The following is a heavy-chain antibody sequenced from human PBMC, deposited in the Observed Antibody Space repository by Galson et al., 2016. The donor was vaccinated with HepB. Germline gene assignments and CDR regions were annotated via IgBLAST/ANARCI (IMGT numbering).Heavy chain of an antibody. CDR2: AYWDDDK. Sequence: PALVKPTQTLTLTCAFSGFSLSTSGVGVGWIRQSPGKALEWIALAYWDDDKRYSPSLKSRLTITRDTSKNLVALTVTNMDPVDTATYYCARLSLTLVQGAFDYWGQGTLVTVSS. J-gene: IGHJ4*02. CDR3: ARLSLTLVQGAFDY. CDR1: GFSLSTSGVG. V-gene: IGHV2-5*02. D-gene: IGHD3-16*01.